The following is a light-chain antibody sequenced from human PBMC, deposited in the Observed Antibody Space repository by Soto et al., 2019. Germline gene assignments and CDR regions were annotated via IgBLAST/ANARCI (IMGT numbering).Light chain of an antibody. CDR3: AAWDDSLNGFYV. J-gene: IGLJ1*01. Sequence: QSALTQPPSVSEAPRQRVTISCSGSSSNIGSNAVNWYQQLPGKAPKLLIYYDDLLPSGVSDRFSGSKSGTSASLAISGLQSEDEADYYCAAWDDSLNGFYVFGTGTKVTVL. CDR2: YDD. V-gene: IGLV1-36*01. CDR1: SSNIGSNA.